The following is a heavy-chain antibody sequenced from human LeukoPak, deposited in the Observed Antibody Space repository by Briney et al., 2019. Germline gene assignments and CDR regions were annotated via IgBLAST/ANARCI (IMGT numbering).Heavy chain of an antibody. D-gene: IGHD1-26*01. Sequence: GGSLRLSCAASGFTFSSFEMNWVRQAPGEGLQWVSYISSRGDTTHYADSVKGRFTISRDNAKNSLYLQMNSLRAEDTAVYYCARGGGSYSHDAFDIWGQGTLVTVSS. CDR1: GFTFSSFE. J-gene: IGHJ4*02. CDR3: ARGGGSYSHDAFDI. V-gene: IGHV3-48*03. CDR2: ISSRGDTT.